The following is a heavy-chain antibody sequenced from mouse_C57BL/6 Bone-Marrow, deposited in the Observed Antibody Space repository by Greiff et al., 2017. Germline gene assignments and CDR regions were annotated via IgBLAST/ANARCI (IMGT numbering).Heavy chain of an antibody. CDR3: TRDRIYYDYDGLWYFDV. J-gene: IGHJ1*03. D-gene: IGHD2-4*01. CDR2: ISSGGDYI. CDR1: GFTFSSYA. Sequence: EVKLMESGEGLVKPGGSLKLSCAASGFTFSSYAMSWVRQTPEKRLEWVAYISSGGDYIYYADTVKGRFTISRDNARNTLYLQMSSLKSEDTAMYYCTRDRIYYDYDGLWYFDVWGTGTTVTVSS. V-gene: IGHV5-9-1*02.